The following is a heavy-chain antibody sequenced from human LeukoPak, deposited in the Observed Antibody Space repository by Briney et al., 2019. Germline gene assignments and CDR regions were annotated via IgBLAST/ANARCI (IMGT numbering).Heavy chain of an antibody. CDR3: AKAHSSSGWYYFDY. CDR2: ISWNSGSI. CDR1: GFTFDDYA. Sequence: GGSLGLSCAASGFTFDDYAMHWVRQAPGKGLEWASGISWNSGSIGYADSVKGRFTISRDNAKNSLYLQMNSLRAEDMALYYCAKAHSSSGWYYFDYWGQGTLVTVSS. V-gene: IGHV3-9*03. D-gene: IGHD6-19*01. J-gene: IGHJ4*02.